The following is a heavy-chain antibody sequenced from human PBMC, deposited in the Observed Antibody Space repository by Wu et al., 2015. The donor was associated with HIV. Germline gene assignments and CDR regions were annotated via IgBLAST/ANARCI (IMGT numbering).Heavy chain of an antibody. J-gene: IGHJ4*02. Sequence: QVHLVQSGAEVKQPGASVKVSCKASGYTFTNYYMHWVRQAPGQGLEWMGIINPSAYSTVYAQKFQGRVTMTRNTSISTGYMELSSLRSEDTALYYCARSYCSGDCYADYWGQGTLVTVSS. D-gene: IGHD2-21*02. CDR2: INPSAYST. V-gene: IGHV1-46*01. CDR3: ARSYCSGDCYADY. CDR1: GYTFTNYY.